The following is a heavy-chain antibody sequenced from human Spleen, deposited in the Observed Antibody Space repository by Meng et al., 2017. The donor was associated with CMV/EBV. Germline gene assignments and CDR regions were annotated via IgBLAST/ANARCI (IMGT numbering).Heavy chain of an antibody. CDR1: GFTFSSND. Sequence: GESLKISCAASGFTFSSNDMHWVRQTTGKGLEWVSAIGTAGDTYYPGSVKGRFTISRDNAKNSLYLQMNSLRAEDTAVYYCARDSQTGNYGFSDYWGQGTLVTVSS. CDR3: ARDSQTGNYGFSDY. CDR2: IGTAGDT. J-gene: IGHJ4*02. V-gene: IGHV3-13*01. D-gene: IGHD1-7*01.